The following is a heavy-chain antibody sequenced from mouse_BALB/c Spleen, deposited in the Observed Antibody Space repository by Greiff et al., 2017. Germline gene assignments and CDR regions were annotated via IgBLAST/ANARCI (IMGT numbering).Heavy chain of an antibody. CDR1: GYAFSSYW. CDR2: IYPGDGDT. V-gene: IGHV1-80*01. D-gene: IGHD1-1*01. Sequence: QVQLKESGAELVRPGSSVKISCKASGYAFSSYWMNWVKQRPGQGLEWIGQIYPGDGDTNYNGKFKGKATLTADKSSSTAYMQLSSLTSEDSAVYFCARSDGSSAWFAYWGQGTLVTVSA. J-gene: IGHJ3*01. CDR3: ARSDGSSAWFAY.